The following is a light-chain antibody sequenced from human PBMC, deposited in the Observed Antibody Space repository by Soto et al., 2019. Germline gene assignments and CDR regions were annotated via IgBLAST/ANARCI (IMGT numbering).Light chain of an antibody. CDR1: QSSGTY. J-gene: IGKJ2*01. CDR3: QQSYSTPYT. V-gene: IGKV1-39*01. CDR2: AAS. Sequence: DIQVTQSPSSLSASVGDRVTITCRASQSSGTYLNWYQQKPGKAPKLLIYAASSLQSGVPSRFSGGGSGTDFTLTISSLQPEDFATYYCQQSYSTPYTFGQGTKVEIK.